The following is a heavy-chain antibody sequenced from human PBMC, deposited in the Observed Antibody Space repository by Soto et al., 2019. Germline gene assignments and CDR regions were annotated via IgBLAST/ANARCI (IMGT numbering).Heavy chain of an antibody. V-gene: IGHV3-15*07. CDR1: GFSFSHAW. Sequence: EVELVESGGGLVKPGGSLRLSCTASGFSFSHAWMNWVRRAPGKGLEWVGRIKSKTDGETTDYAAPVKGRFTISRDDSKNTLYVEMNSLKPEDTAVYYCITDYYDNKNYGGQGTLVTVSS. J-gene: IGHJ4*02. CDR2: IKSKTDGETT. CDR3: ITDYYDNKNY. D-gene: IGHD3-22*01.